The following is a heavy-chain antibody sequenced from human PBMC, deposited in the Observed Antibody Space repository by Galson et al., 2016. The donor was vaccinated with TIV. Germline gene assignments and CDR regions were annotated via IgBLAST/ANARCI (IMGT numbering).Heavy chain of an antibody. Sequence: PALVKPTQTLTLTCSFSGFSLNTDGMCVTWIRQPPGKALEWLARIDWDDDKSYTSSLKTRLTISKDTSKNQVVLTMTNVDPVDTATYYCARISGYYDSSGHYIPRSFDYWGQGTLVTVSS. D-gene: IGHD3-22*01. CDR3: ARISGYYDSSGHYIPRSFDY. V-gene: IGHV2-70*11. J-gene: IGHJ4*02. CDR2: IDWDDDK. CDR1: GFSLNTDGMC.